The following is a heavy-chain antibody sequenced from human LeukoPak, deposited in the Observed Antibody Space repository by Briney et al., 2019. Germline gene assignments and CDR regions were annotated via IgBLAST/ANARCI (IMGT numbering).Heavy chain of an antibody. CDR2: YGRNT. CDR3: AGYVSGTMRDY. D-gene: IGHD3-10*01. Sequence: SETLSLTCTVSGGSVSSSSYYWGWIRQPPGKGLEWIGSYGRNTYYNPSLKSRVTISVDTSKNQLSLKLSSVTAADTAVYYCAGYVSGTMRDYWGQGTVVTVSS. J-gene: IGHJ4*02. V-gene: IGHV4-39*01. CDR1: GGSVSSSSYY.